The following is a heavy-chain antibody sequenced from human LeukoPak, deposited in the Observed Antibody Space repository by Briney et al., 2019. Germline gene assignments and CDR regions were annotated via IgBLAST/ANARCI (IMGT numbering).Heavy chain of an antibody. Sequence: GGSLRLSCAASGFTLSSYWMHWVRQAPGKGLVWVSRINGDGSSTSYADSVKGRFTISRDNAKNTLYLQMNSLRAEDTAVYYCARVRYDYYGMDVWGQGTTVTVSS. J-gene: IGHJ6*02. CDR1: GFTLSSYW. CDR2: INGDGSST. V-gene: IGHV3-74*01. D-gene: IGHD4-17*01. CDR3: ARVRYDYYGMDV.